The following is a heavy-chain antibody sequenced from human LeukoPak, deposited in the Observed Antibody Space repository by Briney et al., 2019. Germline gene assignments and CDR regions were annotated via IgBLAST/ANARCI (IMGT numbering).Heavy chain of an antibody. CDR1: GGSISSYY. CDR2: IYYSGST. Sequence: SETLSLTCTVSGGSISSYYWSWVRQPPGKGLEWIGYIYYSGSTNYNPSLKSRVTISVDTSKNQFSLKLSSVTAADTAVYYCAGAAVVAYYGMDVRGQGTTVTVSS. CDR3: AGAAVVAYYGMDV. D-gene: IGHD2-15*01. J-gene: IGHJ6*02. V-gene: IGHV4-59*01.